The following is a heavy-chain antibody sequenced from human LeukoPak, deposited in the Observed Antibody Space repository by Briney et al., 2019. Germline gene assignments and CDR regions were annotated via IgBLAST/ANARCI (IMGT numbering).Heavy chain of an antibody. Sequence: GGSLRLSCAASGFTFSSYCMSWVRQAPGKGLEWVANIKEDGSEKYYVDSVKGRFTISRDNAKNSLYLQMNSLRAEDTAVYYCAKDFYYYDSSGYFDYWGQGTLVTVSS. CDR2: IKEDGSEK. CDR3: AKDFYYYDSSGYFDY. D-gene: IGHD3-22*01. V-gene: IGHV3-7*03. J-gene: IGHJ4*02. CDR1: GFTFSSYC.